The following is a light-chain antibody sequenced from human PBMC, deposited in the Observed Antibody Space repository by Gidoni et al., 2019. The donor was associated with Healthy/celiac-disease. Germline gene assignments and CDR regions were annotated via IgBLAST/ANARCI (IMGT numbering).Light chain of an antibody. CDR2: GAS. V-gene: IGKV3-15*01. CDR3: QQYNNWPPLT. J-gene: IGKJ4*01. CDR1: QSVSSN. Sequence: EIVMTQSPATRSVSQGERATLPCRASQSVSSNLAWDQQKPGQAPRLLIYGASTRATGIPARFSGSGSGTEFTLTISSLQSEDFAVYYCQQYNNWPPLTFXGXTKVEIK.